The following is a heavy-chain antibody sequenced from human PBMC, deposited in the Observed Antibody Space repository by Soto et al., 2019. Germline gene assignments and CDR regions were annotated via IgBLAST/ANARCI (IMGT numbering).Heavy chain of an antibody. J-gene: IGHJ6*02. Sequence: GGSLRLSCAASGFTFSSYAMSCVRQAPGKGLEWVSVISGSGGSTYYADSVKGRFTISRDNSKNTLYLQMNSLRAEDTAVYYCAKSLNSYYYYGVDVWGQGTTVTVSS. CDR3: AKSLNSYYYYGVDV. CDR1: GFTFSSYA. CDR2: ISGSGGST. V-gene: IGHV3-23*01.